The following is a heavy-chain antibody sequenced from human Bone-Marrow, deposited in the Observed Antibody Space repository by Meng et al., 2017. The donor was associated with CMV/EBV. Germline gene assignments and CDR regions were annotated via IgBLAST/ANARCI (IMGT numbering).Heavy chain of an antibody. J-gene: IGHJ4*02. CDR3: ARSLSGYCLFDY. CDR1: GFTFSDYY. Sequence: GESLKISCAASGFTFSDYYMNWVRQVPGQGLEWVSSISSSSTIYYADSVRGRFTISRDNAKNSLYLQMNSLRAEDTAVYYCARSLSGYCLFDYWGQGTLVTVSS. CDR2: ISSSSTI. D-gene: IGHD3-22*01. V-gene: IGHV3-69-1*01.